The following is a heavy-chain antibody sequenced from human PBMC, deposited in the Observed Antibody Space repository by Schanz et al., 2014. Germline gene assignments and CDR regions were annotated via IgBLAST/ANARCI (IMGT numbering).Heavy chain of an antibody. CDR2: ITRQGTT. D-gene: IGHD6-19*01. V-gene: IGHV3-23*01. J-gene: IGHJ4*02. Sequence: EVQLLESGGRLVQPGGSLRLSCTVSGFTVNNYAMNWVRQAPGRGLEWVSGITRQGTTYYGDFVRGRFSISRDLSSNTRYLQMNSLRADDSAIYYCAKDHPSNGCPAFDVWGRGTQVTVSA. CDR1: GFTVNNYA. CDR3: AKDHPSNGCPAFDV.